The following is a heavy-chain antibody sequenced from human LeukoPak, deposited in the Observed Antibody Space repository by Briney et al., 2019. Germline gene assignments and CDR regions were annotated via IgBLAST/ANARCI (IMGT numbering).Heavy chain of an antibody. J-gene: IGHJ4*02. CDR3: ARLDCTGDGCYNH. D-gene: IGHD2-8*02. CDR2: VSSDGTT. CDR1: GDSVISYY. V-gene: IGHV4-59*08. Sequence: PSETLSLTCSVSGDSVISYYWSWIRQPPGKGLEGIGYVSSDGTTNYTPSLRSRVIMSVDTAKHHISLSLTSLTAADTAIYYCARLDCTGDGCYNHWGQGTLVTVSS.